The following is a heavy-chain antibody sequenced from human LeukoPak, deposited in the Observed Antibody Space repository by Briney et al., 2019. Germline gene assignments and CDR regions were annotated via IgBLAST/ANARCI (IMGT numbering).Heavy chain of an antibody. V-gene: IGHV3-66*02. CDR3: AARGVGDYYYYGMDV. D-gene: IGHD3-10*01. Sequence: GGSLRLSCEASGFTFSDYAMHWVRQAPGKGLEWVSVIYSGGSTYYADSVKGRFTISRDNSKNTLYLQMNSLRAEDTAVYYCAARGVGDYYYYGMDVWGQGTTVTVSS. J-gene: IGHJ6*02. CDR2: IYSGGST. CDR1: GFTFSDYA.